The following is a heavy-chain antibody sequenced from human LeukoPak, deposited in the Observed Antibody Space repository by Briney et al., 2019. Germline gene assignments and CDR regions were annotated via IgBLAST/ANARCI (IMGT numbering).Heavy chain of an antibody. CDR2: IIPIFGTA. J-gene: IGHJ4*02. CDR1: GGTFSSYA. D-gene: IGHD4-23*01. CDR3: ARNDYGGNSESVY. Sequence: SVKVSCKASGGTFSSYAISWVRQAPGQGLEWMGGIIPIFGTANYAQKFQGRVTITADESTSTAYMELSSLRSEDTAVYYCARNDYGGNSESVYWGRGTLVTVSS. V-gene: IGHV1-69*13.